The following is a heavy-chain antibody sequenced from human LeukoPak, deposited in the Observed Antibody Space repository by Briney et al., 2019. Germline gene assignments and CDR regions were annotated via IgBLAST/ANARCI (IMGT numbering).Heavy chain of an antibody. D-gene: IGHD2-15*01. V-gene: IGHV1-2*02. J-gene: IGHJ4*02. Sequence: ASVKVSCKASGYTFTGYYMHWVRQAPGQGLEWMGWINPNSGGTNYAQKFQGRVTMTRDTSISTAYMELSRLRSDDTAVYYCARARYCSGGICQQRYVYWGQGTLVTVSS. CDR1: GYTFTGYY. CDR3: ARARYCSGGICQQRYVY. CDR2: INPNSGGT.